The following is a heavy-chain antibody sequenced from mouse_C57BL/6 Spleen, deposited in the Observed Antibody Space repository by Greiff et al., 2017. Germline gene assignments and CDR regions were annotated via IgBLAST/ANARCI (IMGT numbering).Heavy chain of an antibody. CDR2: LYPGSGST. J-gene: IGHJ3*01. V-gene: IGHV1-55*01. Sequence: QVQLQQPGAELVKPGASVKMSCKASGYTFTSYWITWVKQRPGQGLEWIGDLYPGSGSTNYNEKFKSKATLTVETSSSTAYMQLSSLTSEDSAVYYCARAQLGPLTYWGQGTLVTVSA. D-gene: IGHD4-1*02. CDR3: ARAQLGPLTY. CDR1: GYTFTSYW.